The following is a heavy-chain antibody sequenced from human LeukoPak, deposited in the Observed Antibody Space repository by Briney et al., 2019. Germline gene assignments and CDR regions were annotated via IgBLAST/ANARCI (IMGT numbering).Heavy chain of an antibody. CDR2: IRFDGSTK. CDR3: AKVLDILTADYFRPDVYYFDY. V-gene: IGHV3-30*02. Sequence: GGSLRLSCAASGLTFSSYGIHWVRQAPGKGLEWVTFIRFDGSTKYYSDSAKGRFTISRDNSKNTVYLQMNSLRPDDTAIYYCAKVLDILTADYFRPDVYYFDYWGRGTLVTVSS. J-gene: IGHJ4*02. CDR1: GLTFSSYG. D-gene: IGHD3-9*01.